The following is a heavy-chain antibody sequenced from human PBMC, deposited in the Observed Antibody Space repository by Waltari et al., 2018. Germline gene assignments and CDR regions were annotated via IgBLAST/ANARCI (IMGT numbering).Heavy chain of an antibody. J-gene: IGHJ4*02. D-gene: IGHD1-26*01. V-gene: IGHV3-23*04. CDR2: ISGGGGST. CDR1: GFTFSSYA. CDR3: AKGVVGATSFDY. Sequence: EVQLVESGGGLVQPGGSLRLSCAASGFTFSSYAMSWVRQAPGKGLEWVSAISGGGGSTYYADSVKGLFTISRDNSTNTLYLQMNSLRAEDTAVYYCAKGVVGATSFDYWGQGTLVTVSS.